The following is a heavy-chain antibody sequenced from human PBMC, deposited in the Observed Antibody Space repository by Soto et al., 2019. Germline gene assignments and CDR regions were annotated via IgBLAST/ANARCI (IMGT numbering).Heavy chain of an antibody. CDR3: AREPDRRFLEWPYYFDY. V-gene: IGHV4-31*03. J-gene: IGHJ4*02. Sequence: QVQLQESGPGLVKPSQTLSLTCTVSGGSISSGGYYWSWIRQHPGKGLEWIGYIYYSGSTYYNPSLKSRVTISVDTSKNQFSLKLSSVTAADTAVYYCAREPDRRFLEWPYYFDYWGQGTLVTVSS. CDR1: GGSISSGGYY. CDR2: IYYSGST. D-gene: IGHD3-3*01.